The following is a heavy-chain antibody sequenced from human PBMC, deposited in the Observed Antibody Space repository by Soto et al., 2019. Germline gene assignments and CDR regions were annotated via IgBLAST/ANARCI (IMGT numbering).Heavy chain of an antibody. CDR2: ISSSGGTT. V-gene: IGHV3-23*01. CDR3: AHPRGYGVFDAVDI. J-gene: IGHJ3*02. CDR1: GFIFGTYA. D-gene: IGHD4-17*01. Sequence: LRLSCAASGFIFGTYAMNWVRQAPGEGLEWVSAISSSGGTTFYAESVRGRFTISRDNSVNTLYLQMSSLRTEDTAVYYCAHPRGYGVFDAVDIWGQGTMVTVSS.